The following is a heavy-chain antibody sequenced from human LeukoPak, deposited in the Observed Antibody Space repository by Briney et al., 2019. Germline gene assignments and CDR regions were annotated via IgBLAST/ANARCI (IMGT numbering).Heavy chain of an antibody. CDR1: GFTFGDYA. V-gene: IGHV3-49*03. CDR3: TKGDYHAY. CDR2: IRSNTYGGTA. Sequence: PGGSLRLSCTASGFTFGDYAMSWFRQAPGKGLEWVGFIRSNTYGGTAEYAASVKGRFTISRDDSKSIAYLQMNSLKTGDTAVYYCTKGDYHAYWGQGTLATVSS. J-gene: IGHJ4*02.